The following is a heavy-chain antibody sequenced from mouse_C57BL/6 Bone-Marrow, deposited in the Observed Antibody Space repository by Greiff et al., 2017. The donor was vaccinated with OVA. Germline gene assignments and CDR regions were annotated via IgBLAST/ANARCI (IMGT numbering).Heavy chain of an antibody. J-gene: IGHJ2*01. CDR3: AREAVSKYYFDY. CDR1: GYSITSGYD. V-gene: IGHV3-1*01. Sequence: EVQLVESGPGMVKPSQSLSLTCTVTGYSITSGYDWHWIRHFPGNKLEWMGYISYSGSTNYNPSLKSRISITHDTSKNHFFLKLNSVTTEDTATYYCAREAVSKYYFDYWGQGTTLTVSS. CDR2: ISYSGST.